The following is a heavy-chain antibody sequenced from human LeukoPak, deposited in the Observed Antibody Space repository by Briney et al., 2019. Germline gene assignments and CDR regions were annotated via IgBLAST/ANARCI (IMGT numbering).Heavy chain of an antibody. CDR2: IYSGGST. CDR1: GFTVSSNY. Sequence: PGGSLRLSCAASGFTVSSNYISWVRQAPGKGLEWVSVIYSGGSTYYADSMKGRFTISRDNSKNTLYLQMNSLRAEDTAVYYCARENWKNGMDVWGQGTTVTVSS. V-gene: IGHV3-53*01. D-gene: IGHD1-1*01. J-gene: IGHJ6*02. CDR3: ARENWKNGMDV.